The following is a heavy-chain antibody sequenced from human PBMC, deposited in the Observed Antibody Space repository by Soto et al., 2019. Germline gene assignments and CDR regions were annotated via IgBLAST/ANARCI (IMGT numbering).Heavy chain of an antibody. CDR3: AHRHAQPQLVSEWFDP. J-gene: IGHJ5*02. D-gene: IGHD6-13*01. CDR1: GFSLSTSAVG. V-gene: IGHV2-5*02. Sequence: QITLKESGPTLVKPTQTLTLTCTFSGFSLSTSAVGVGWIRQPPGKALEWLALIYWDDYKRYSPSLKSRLTITTDTPKHPALLTTTKLVPPDTATYYSAHRHAQPQLVSEWFDPWGQGTLVTVSS. CDR2: IYWDDYK.